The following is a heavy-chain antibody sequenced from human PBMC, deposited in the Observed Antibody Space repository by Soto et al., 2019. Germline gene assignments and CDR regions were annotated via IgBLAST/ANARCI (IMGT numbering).Heavy chain of an antibody. D-gene: IGHD3-22*01. CDR1: GFTVSSNY. V-gene: IGHV3-66*01. CDR3: ARDRYYYDCRPLNWYFDL. Sequence: EVQLVESGGGLVQPGGSLRLSCAASGFTVSSNYMSWVRQAPGKGLEWVSVIYSGGSTYYADSVKGRFTISRDNSKNTLYLQMNSLRAEDTAVYYCARDRYYYDCRPLNWYFDLWGRGTLVTVSS. J-gene: IGHJ2*01. CDR2: IYSGGST.